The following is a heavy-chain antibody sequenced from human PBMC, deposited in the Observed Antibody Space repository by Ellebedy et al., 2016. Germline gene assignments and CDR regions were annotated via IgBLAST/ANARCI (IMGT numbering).Heavy chain of an antibody. Sequence: SVKVSCXASGGTFSSYAISWVRQAPGQGLEWMGGIIPIFGTANYAQKFQGRVTITADESTSTAYMELSSLRSEDTAVYYCARIIRPLRVVVPALQGAFDIWGQGTMVTVSS. CDR1: GGTFSSYA. J-gene: IGHJ3*02. CDR3: ARIIRPLRVVVPALQGAFDI. CDR2: IIPIFGTA. V-gene: IGHV1-69*13. D-gene: IGHD2-2*01.